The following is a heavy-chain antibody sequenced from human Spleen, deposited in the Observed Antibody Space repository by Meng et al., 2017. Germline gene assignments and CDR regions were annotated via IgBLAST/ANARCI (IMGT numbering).Heavy chain of an antibody. CDR1: GFIFNTYA. V-gene: IGHV3-30*07. CDR2: VSYDGTKK. Sequence: GESLKISCVASGFIFNTYAMHWVRQAPGKGLEWVAVVSYDGTKKDYPDSVKGRFTISRDNSKNTLYLQMNNLRAEDTAVYYCANSRGAAVWGQGTLVTVSS. J-gene: IGHJ4*02. CDR3: ANSRGAAV. D-gene: IGHD1-26*01.